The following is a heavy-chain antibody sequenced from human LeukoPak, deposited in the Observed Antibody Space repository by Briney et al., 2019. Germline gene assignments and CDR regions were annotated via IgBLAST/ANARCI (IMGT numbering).Heavy chain of an antibody. V-gene: IGHV3-15*01. CDR3: TAGSGGSYSHDALDI. J-gene: IGHJ3*02. D-gene: IGHD1-26*01. CDR2: IKSKTDGGTT. Sequence: PGGSLRLSCAASGFTFSNAWMSWVRQAPGKGLEWVGRIKSKTDGGTTDYAAPVKGRFTISRDDSKNTLYLQMNSLKTEDTAVYYCTAGSGGSYSHDALDIWGQGTMVTVSS. CDR1: GFTFSNAW.